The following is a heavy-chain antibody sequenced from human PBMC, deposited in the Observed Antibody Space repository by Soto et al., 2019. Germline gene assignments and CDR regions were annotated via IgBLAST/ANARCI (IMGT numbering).Heavy chain of an antibody. CDR2: ISYDGSKI. V-gene: IGHV3-30*01. CDR1: GFTFNTYT. D-gene: IGHD3-3*01. J-gene: IGHJ6*02. CDR3: ARVSGFYFYAMDV. Sequence: QVQLVESGGGVVQPGGSLRLSCAASGFTFNTYTIDWVRQVPGKGLEWVAVISYDGSKIFYADSVQGRFTISRDNSKTTLYLQLNSLRPEDTAIYHCARVSGFYFYAMDVWGQGTSVTVSS.